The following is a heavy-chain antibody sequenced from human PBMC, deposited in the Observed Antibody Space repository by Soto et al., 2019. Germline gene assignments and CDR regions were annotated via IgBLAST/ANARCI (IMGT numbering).Heavy chain of an antibody. Sequence: GGSLRLSCAASGFTFSSYAMSWVRQAPGKGLEWVSAISGSGGSTYYADSVKGRFTISRDNSKNTLYLQMNSLKAEDTAVYYGAKVYDYIWGSYRSPTTFDYWGQGTLVTVSS. CDR2: ISGSGGST. CDR3: AKVYDYIWGSYRSPTTFDY. D-gene: IGHD3-16*02. V-gene: IGHV3-23*01. J-gene: IGHJ4*02. CDR1: GFTFSSYA.